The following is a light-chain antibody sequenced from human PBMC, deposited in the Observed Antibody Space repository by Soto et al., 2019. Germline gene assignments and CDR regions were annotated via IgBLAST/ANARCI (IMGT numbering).Light chain of an antibody. V-gene: IGKV4-1*01. CDR3: QQYESTPPT. CDR1: QSVLYSSNNKNY. CDR2: WAS. Sequence: DIVMTQSPDSLAVSLGERATINCKSSQSVLYSSNNKNYLAWYQQRPGQPPKLLIYWASTRESGVPDRFSGSGSGTDFTLTITSLQAEDVAVYYFQQYESTPPTFGQGTKLEIQ. J-gene: IGKJ2*01.